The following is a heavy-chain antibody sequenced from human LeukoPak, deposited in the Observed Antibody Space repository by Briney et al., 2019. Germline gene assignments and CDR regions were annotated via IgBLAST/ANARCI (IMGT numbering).Heavy chain of an antibody. D-gene: IGHD2-2*01. J-gene: IGHJ6*02. V-gene: IGHV1-2*02. CDR2: INPNSGGT. CDR1: GYTFTNYY. Sequence: ASVKVSCKASGYTFTNYYIHWVRQAPGQGLEWMGWINPNSGGTDTAQKFQGRVTMTRDTSISTAYMELSRLRSDDTAVYYCTRDHCTRTSCYEDYYYGMDVWGQGTTVTVSS. CDR3: TRDHCTRTSCYEDYYYGMDV.